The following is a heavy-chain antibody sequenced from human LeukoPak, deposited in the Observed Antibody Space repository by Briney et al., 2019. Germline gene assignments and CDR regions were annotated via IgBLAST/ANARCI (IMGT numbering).Heavy chain of an antibody. CDR3: ASSPARSYPPNYFDY. V-gene: IGHV4-30-2*01. CDR1: GGSISSGGYY. Sequence: SETLSLTCTVSGGSISSGGYYRSWIRQPPGKGLEWIGYIYHSGSTYYNPSLKSRVTISVDRSKNQFSLKLSSVTAADTAVYYCASSPARSYPPNYFDYWGQGTLVTVSS. CDR2: IYHSGST. J-gene: IGHJ4*02. D-gene: IGHD1-26*01.